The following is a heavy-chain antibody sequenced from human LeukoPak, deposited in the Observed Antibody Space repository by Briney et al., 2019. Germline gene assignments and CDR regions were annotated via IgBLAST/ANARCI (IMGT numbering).Heavy chain of an antibody. D-gene: IGHD6-13*01. J-gene: IGHJ4*02. CDR2: IFYSGST. V-gene: IGHV4-59*01. Sequence: SETLSLTCTVSGDSISRYYWSWIRQPPGKGLEWIGYIFYSGSTNYNPSLESRVTISVDTSKNQFSLKLSSVTAADTAVYYCARGRGAAGTRVFDYWGQGTLVTVSS. CDR1: GDSISRYY. CDR3: ARGRGAAGTRVFDY.